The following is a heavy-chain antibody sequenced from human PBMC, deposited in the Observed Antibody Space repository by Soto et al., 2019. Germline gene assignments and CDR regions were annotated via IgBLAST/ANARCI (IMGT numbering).Heavy chain of an antibody. J-gene: IGHJ3*02. D-gene: IGHD3-10*01. CDR3: ARGVYGSGNYYTGPSAFDI. Sequence: QVQLEQSGAEVKKPGSSVKVSCKASGGTLSDHGVAWLRQAPGQGLEWMGGTIPVFNTAKYAQKFQGRVTVTEEKFTNIAYMELSSLSSEDTAFYFCARGVYGSGNYYTGPSAFDIWGQGTMVIVSS. V-gene: IGHV1-69*06. CDR2: TIPVFNTA. CDR1: GGTLSDHG.